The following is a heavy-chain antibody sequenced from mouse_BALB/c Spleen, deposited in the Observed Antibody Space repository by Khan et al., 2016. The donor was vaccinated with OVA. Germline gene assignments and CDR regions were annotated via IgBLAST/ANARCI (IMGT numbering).Heavy chain of an antibody. CDR2: INPYNDGS. V-gene: IGHV1S136*01. CDR3: ASYSSSPYYGLDY. Sequence: VQLQQSGPELVKPGASVRMSCKASGYTFTNYVMHWVKQKPGQGLEWIGYINPYNDGSKYNEKFKGKATLTSDKSSSTAYMELSSLTSEDSAVYYCASYSSSPYYGLDYWGQGTSVTVSS. CDR1: GYTFTNYV. J-gene: IGHJ4*01. D-gene: IGHD1-1*01.